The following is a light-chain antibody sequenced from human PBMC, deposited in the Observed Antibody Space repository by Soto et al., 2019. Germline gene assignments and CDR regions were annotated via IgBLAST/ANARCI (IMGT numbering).Light chain of an antibody. J-gene: IGLJ2*01. CDR1: SGSIASSY. CDR2: GNN. V-gene: IGLV6-57*02. CDR3: QSYDTTNRALVV. Sequence: NFMLTQPHSVSESPGKTVTISCTGSSGSIASSYVQWYQQRPGSAPTTVIFGNNQRPSVVPARFSGSIDISSNSASLIISGLKTEDEADYYCQSYDTTNRALVVFGGGTKLTVL.